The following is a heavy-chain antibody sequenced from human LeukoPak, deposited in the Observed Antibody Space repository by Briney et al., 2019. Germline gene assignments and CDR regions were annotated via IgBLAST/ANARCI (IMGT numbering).Heavy chain of an antibody. CDR2: VSYSGNT. D-gene: IGHD6-19*01. Sequence: PSETLSLTCTVSGGSIGTYYWVWIRQSPGKGLEWIGYVSYSGNTNYNPSLKSRVTISVDTSKNQLSLKLSFMTAADTAVYYCARAGYCSATTCQWVPLVWGQGTTVTVSS. V-gene: IGHV4-59*01. CDR1: GGSIGTYY. J-gene: IGHJ6*02. CDR3: ARAGYCSATTCQWVPLV.